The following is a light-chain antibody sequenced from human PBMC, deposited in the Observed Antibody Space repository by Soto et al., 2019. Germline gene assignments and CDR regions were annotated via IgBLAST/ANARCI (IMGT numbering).Light chain of an antibody. V-gene: IGKV3-20*01. CDR2: GAS. Sequence: EIVFTQSPATVSLSPGERATLSCRASQSVSSYLAWYQQKPGQAPRLLIYGASSRATGIPDRFSGSGSGTDFTLTISRLEPEDFAVYYCQQYGSSPVTFGGGTKV. J-gene: IGKJ4*01. CDR1: QSVSSY. CDR3: QQYGSSPVT.